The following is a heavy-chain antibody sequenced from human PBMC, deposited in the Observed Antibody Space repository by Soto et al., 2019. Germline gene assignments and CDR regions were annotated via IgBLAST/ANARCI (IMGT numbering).Heavy chain of an antibody. D-gene: IGHD2-2*01. V-gene: IGHV1-18*01. Sequence: ASVKVSCKASGYSFTIYGITWVRRAPGQGLEWMGWISTYDGNTYYAQNFQGRVSMARDTSTSTAYMELSSLRSEDTAVYYCARERYCSSTSCLGMDVWGQGTTVTVSS. CDR2: ISTYDGNT. CDR1: GYSFTIYG. J-gene: IGHJ6*02. CDR3: ARERYCSSTSCLGMDV.